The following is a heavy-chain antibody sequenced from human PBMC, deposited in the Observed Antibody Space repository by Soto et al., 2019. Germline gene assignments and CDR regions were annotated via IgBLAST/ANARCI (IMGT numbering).Heavy chain of an antibody. D-gene: IGHD2-15*01. J-gene: IGHJ5*02. Sequence: ASVKVSCKASGYTFTSYDINWVRQATGQGPEWMGWMNPNSGNTGYAQKFQGRVTMTRNTSISTAYMELSSLRSEDTAVYYCARGPSPIVVVVAAHYWFDPWGQGTLVTVSS. CDR2: MNPNSGNT. CDR1: GYTFTSYD. V-gene: IGHV1-8*01. CDR3: ARGPSPIVVVVAAHYWFDP.